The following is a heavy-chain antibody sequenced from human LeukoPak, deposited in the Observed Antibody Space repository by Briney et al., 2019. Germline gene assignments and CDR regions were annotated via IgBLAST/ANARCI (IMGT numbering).Heavy chain of an antibody. CDR2: ISAYNGNT. J-gene: IGHJ4*02. CDR1: GYTFTSYG. D-gene: IGHD3-10*01. CDR3: AREFHYYGSGSYYLLNDY. V-gene: IGHV1-18*01. Sequence: ASVKVSCKASGYTFTSYGISWVRQAPGQGLEWMGWISAYNGNTNYAQKLQGRVTMTTDTSTSTAYMELRSLRSGDTAVYYCAREFHYYGSGSYYLLNDYWGQGTLVTVSS.